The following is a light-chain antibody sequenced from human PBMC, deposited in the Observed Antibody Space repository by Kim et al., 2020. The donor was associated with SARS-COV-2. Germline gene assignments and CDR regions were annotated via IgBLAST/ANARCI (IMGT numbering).Light chain of an antibody. CDR1: NLQFKS. J-gene: IGLJ2*01. CDR2: RDH. CDR3: HVWDNSLVV. V-gene: IGLV3-1*01. Sequence: SYELTHPPSVSVSPGETATISCTGDNLQFKSVCWYQRTPGHSPVLVLYRDHKRPSGIPERLSGSNSGNTATLPIIGTQAMDKDDYYCHVWDNSLVVFGAGTKLTVL.